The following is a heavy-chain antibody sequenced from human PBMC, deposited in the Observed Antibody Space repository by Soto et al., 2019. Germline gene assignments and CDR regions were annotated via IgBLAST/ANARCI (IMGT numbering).Heavy chain of an antibody. Sequence: QVQLQQWGAGLLKPSETLSLTCAVYGGSFSGYYWSWIRQPPGKGLEWIGEINHSGSTNYNPSLKTRFPISVDTSKNQCSLKLSSVLAAGTAVYYCASGRPQLVRDYSFDYWGQGTLVTVSS. J-gene: IGHJ4*02. CDR2: INHSGST. V-gene: IGHV4-34*01. CDR3: ASGRPQLVRDYSFDY. D-gene: IGHD6-13*01. CDR1: GGSFSGYY.